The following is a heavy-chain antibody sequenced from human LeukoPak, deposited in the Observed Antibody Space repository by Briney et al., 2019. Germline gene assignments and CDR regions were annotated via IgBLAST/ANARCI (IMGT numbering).Heavy chain of an antibody. CDR3: ARVLHKRNYDSSGFYVY. CDR2: ISSSGSTI. D-gene: IGHD3-22*01. CDR1: GFTFSSYE. Sequence: PGGSLRLSCAASGFTFSSYEMNWVRQAPGKGLEWVSYISSSGSTIYYADSVRGRFTISRDNAKNSLYLQMNSLRAEDTAVYYCARVLHKRNYDSSGFYVYWGQGTLVTVSS. J-gene: IGHJ4*02. V-gene: IGHV3-48*03.